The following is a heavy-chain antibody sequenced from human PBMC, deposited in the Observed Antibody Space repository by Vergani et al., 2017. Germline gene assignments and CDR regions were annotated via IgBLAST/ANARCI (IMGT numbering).Heavy chain of an antibody. J-gene: IGHJ4*02. CDR3: ARVGYGSGGSFDY. D-gene: IGHD3-10*01. V-gene: IGHV1-69*04. CDR1: GGTFSSYA. CDR2: IIPILGIA. Sequence: QVQLVQSGAEVKKPGSSVKVSCKASGGTFSSYAISWVRQAPGQGLEWMGRIIPILGIANYAKKFQGRVKITADKSTSPAYRELSSLRSEDTAVYYCARVGYGSGGSFDYWGQGTLVTGSS.